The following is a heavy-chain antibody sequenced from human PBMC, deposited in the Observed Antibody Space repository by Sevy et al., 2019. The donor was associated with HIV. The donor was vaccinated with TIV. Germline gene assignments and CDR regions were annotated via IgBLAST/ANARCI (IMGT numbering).Heavy chain of an antibody. CDR2: TYYRSKWYN. CDR3: ARERGEAMVPQYYYYYMDV. V-gene: IGHV6-1*01. J-gene: IGHJ6*03. D-gene: IGHD5-18*01. CDR1: GDSVSSNSAA. Sequence: QSQTLSLTCAISGDSVSSNSAAWNWIRQSPSRGLEWLGRTYYRSKWYNDYAVSVKSRITINPDTSKNQFSLQLNSVTPGDTAVYYCARERGEAMVPQYYYYYMDVWGKGTTVTVSS.